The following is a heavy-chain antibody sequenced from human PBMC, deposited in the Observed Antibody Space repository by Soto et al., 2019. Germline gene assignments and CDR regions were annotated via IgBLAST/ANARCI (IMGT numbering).Heavy chain of an antibody. CDR2: IYYSGTA. CDR3: ARVATSDHFDY. V-gene: IGHV4-30-2*06. J-gene: IGHJ4*02. Sequence: SETLPLTCAVSGDSFSSGAYSWSWIRQSPGRGLEWIGYIYYSGTAFYNPSLKSRVTLSVLKSKNQFSLKLTSVTAADTAVYYCARVATSDHFDYWGPGPLVTVSS. CDR1: GDSFSSGAYS. D-gene: IGHD1-26*01.